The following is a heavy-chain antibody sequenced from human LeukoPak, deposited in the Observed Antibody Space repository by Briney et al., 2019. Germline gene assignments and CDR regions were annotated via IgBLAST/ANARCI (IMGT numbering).Heavy chain of an antibody. J-gene: IGHJ6*02. D-gene: IGHD3-22*01. CDR2: IYYSGST. CDR1: GGSISSYY. V-gene: IGHV4-59*01. CDR3: ARESPDQVKYYYDSSGYPQPPYYYYGMDV. Sequence: SETLSLTCTVSGGSISSYYWSWIRQPPGKGLEWIGYIYYSGSTNYNPSLKSRVTISVDTSKNQFSLKLSSVTAADTAVYYCARESPDQVKYYYDSSGYPQPPYYYYGMDVWGQGTTVTVSS.